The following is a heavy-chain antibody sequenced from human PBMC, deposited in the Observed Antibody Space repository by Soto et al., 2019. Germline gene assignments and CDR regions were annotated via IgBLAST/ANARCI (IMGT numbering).Heavy chain of an antibody. J-gene: IGHJ6*02. CDR3: ARDHRSVVRYYWGYSYGMDV. D-gene: IGHD2-15*01. V-gene: IGHV4-39*07. CDR1: GGFINSCSFY. Sequence: LSETLSLTCTVSGGFINSCSFYWGWIRQPPGKGLEWIASISYNGATYYNPSLESRVTISVDTSKNQFSLKLSSVTAADPAVYYCARDHRSVVRYYWGYSYGMDVWGQGTMVTVSS. CDR2: ISYNGAT.